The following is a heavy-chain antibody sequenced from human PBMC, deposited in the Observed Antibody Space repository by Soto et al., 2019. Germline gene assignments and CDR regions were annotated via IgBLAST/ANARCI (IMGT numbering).Heavy chain of an antibody. CDR2: IYYSGST. Sequence: SETLSLTCTVSGGSISSSSYYWGWIRQPPGKGLEWIGSIYYSGSTYYNPSLKSRVTKSVETSKNQFSLQLSSVTAAHTAVYYCARHLLYCSSTSCPMKRVNNWFDPWGQGTLVTVSS. CDR3: ARHLLYCSSTSCPMKRVNNWFDP. V-gene: IGHV4-39*01. D-gene: IGHD2-2*01. J-gene: IGHJ5*02. CDR1: GGSISSSSYY.